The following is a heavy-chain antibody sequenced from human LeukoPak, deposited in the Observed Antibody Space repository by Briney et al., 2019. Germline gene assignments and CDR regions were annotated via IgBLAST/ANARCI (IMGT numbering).Heavy chain of an antibody. J-gene: IGHJ4*02. D-gene: IGHD3-10*01. CDR2: IYTSGST. V-gene: IGHV4-61*02. CDR3: ASSTGSGSYYPLFDY. CDR1: GGSTSSGSYS. Sequence: PSQTLSLTCTVSGGSTSSGSYSWSWIRQPAGKGLEWIGRIYTSGSTNYNPSLKSRVTISVDTSKNQFSMKLSSVTAEDTAVYYCASSTGSGSYYPLFDYWGQGTLVTVSS.